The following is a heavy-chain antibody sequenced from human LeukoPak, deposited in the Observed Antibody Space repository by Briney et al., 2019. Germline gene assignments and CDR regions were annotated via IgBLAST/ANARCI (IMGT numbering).Heavy chain of an antibody. CDR2: INHSGST. CDR1: GGSFSGYY. CDR3: ARVFFRNWFDP. J-gene: IGHJ5*02. V-gene: IGHV4-34*01. Sequence: SETLSLICSVDGGSFSGYYFSWIRQPPGKGLEWIGEINHSGSTNYNPSLKSRVTISVDTSKNQFSLKLSSVTAADTAVYYCARVFFRNWFDPWGQGTLVTVSS.